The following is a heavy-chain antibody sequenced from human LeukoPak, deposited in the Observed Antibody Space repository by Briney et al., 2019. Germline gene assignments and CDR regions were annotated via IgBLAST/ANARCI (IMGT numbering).Heavy chain of an antibody. J-gene: IGHJ4*02. D-gene: IGHD3-22*01. Sequence: GGSLRLSCAASEFIINDYAMHWVRQAPGKGREWVSGISWNSGSIGYGDSVKGRFTISRDNAKNSLYLQMNSLRLEDTALYYCAKDTGYYYDSSGHFDYWGQGTLVTVSS. CDR2: ISWNSGSI. V-gene: IGHV3-9*01. CDR1: EFIINDYA. CDR3: AKDTGYYYDSSGHFDY.